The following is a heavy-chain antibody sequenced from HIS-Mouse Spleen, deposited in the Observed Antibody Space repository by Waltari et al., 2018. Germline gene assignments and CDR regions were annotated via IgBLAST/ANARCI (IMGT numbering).Heavy chain of an antibody. J-gene: IGHJ2*01. CDR1: GGSISSSSYS. V-gene: IGHV4-39*07. Sequence: QLQLQESGPGLVKPSATLSLTCTVSGGSISSSSYSWGCIRHPPGKGMGWTGRIYYSGGTYYNPSLKSRVTISVDTSKNQFSLKLSSVTAADTAVYYCAREIPYSSSWYDWYFDLWGRGTLVTVSS. CDR3: AREIPYSSSWYDWYFDL. D-gene: IGHD6-13*01. CDR2: IYYSGGT.